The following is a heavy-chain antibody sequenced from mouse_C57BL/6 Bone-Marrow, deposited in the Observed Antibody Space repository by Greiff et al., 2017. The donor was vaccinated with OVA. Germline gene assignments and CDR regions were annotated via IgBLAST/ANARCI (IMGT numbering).Heavy chain of an antibody. J-gene: IGHJ2*01. D-gene: IGHD1-1*01. CDR1: GYAFSSSW. Sequence: QVQLKQSGPELVKPGASVKISCKASGYAFSSSWMNWVKQRPGKGLEWIGRIYPGDGDTNYNGKFKGKATLTADKSSSTAYMQLSSLTSEDSAVYFCAREIGSSYYFDYWGQGTTLTVSS. V-gene: IGHV1-82*01. CDR3: AREIGSSYYFDY. CDR2: IYPGDGDT.